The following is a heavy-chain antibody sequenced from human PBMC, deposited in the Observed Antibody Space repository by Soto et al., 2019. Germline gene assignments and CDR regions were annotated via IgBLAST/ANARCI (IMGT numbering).Heavy chain of an antibody. CDR2: INPNSGGT. D-gene: IGHD6-13*01. Sequence: GASVKVSCKASGYTFTGYYMHWVRQAPGQGLEWMGWINPNSGGTNYAQKFQGRVTMTRDTSISTAYMELSRLRSDDTAVYYCAREGGWGIAAAGTFDNWFDPWGQGTLVTVSS. J-gene: IGHJ5*02. CDR1: GYTFTGYY. CDR3: AREGGWGIAAAGTFDNWFDP. V-gene: IGHV1-2*02.